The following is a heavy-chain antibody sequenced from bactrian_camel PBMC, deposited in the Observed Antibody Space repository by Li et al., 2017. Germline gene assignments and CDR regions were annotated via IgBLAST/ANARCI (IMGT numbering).Heavy chain of an antibody. J-gene: IGHJ4*01. Sequence: VQLVESGGGSVQAGGSLRLSCVASGDTHLNGCMGWFRQAPGKEREGVASVVNSGATSYLDFVKGRFTISKDSAKNTLYLEMNSLKPEDTAMYYCAANDWCPRGGTWSRHIAYPYWGQ. CDR3: AANDWCPRGGTWSRHIAYPY. CDR2: VVNSGAT. D-gene: IGHD2*01. V-gene: IGHV3S55*01. CDR1: GDTHLNGC.